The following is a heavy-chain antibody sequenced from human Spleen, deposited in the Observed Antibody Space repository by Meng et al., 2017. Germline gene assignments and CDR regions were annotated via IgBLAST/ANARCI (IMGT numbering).Heavy chain of an antibody. Sequence: GESLKISCAASGFTVTSNEMSWVRQAPGKGLEWVANINEDGREKNYGDSVKGRFTISRDNAKNSVYLQMNSLKTEDTAVYYCARIAGYTYGPEDAWGQGTLVTVSS. CDR2: INEDGREK. CDR1: GFTVTSNE. D-gene: IGHD5-18*01. J-gene: IGHJ5*02. V-gene: IGHV3-7*01. CDR3: ARIAGYTYGPEDA.